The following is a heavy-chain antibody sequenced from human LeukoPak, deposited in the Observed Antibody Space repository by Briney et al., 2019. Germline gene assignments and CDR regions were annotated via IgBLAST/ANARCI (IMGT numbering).Heavy chain of an antibody. V-gene: IGHV3-21*01. CDR3: ARSAAGTYY. CDR1: GFTFSTYT. D-gene: IGHD1-1*01. Sequence: PGGSLRLSCAASGFTFSTYTMNWVRQAPGKGLEWVSSISSSSSYKYYTDSVKGRFTISRDNAKNSLYLQMNSLRAEDTAVYYCARSAAGTYYWGQGTLVTVSS. CDR2: ISSSSSYK. J-gene: IGHJ4*02.